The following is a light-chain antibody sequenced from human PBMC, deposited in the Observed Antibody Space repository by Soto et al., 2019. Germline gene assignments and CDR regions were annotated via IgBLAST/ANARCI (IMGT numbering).Light chain of an antibody. CDR3: SSYTSDSSYV. Sequence: QSVLTQPASLSGSPGQSITISCTGTSSDIGAYDYVSWFQQHPGKAPKLLIYEVSYRPSGVSNRFSAPKSGNTASLFISGLQAEDEADYYCSSYTSDSSYVFGSGTKVTVL. CDR1: SSDIGAYDY. V-gene: IGLV2-14*01. CDR2: EVS. J-gene: IGLJ1*01.